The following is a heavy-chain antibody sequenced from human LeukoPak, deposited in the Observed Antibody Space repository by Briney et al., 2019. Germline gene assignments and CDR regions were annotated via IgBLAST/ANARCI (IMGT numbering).Heavy chain of an antibody. D-gene: IGHD1-14*01. V-gene: IGHV4-59*12. Sequence: SETLSLTCTVSGGSISSYYWSWIRQPPGKGLEWIGYIYYSGSTYYNPSLKSRVTISVDTSKNQFSLKLSSVTAADTAVYYCARWETVQGYYFDYWGQGTLVTVSS. CDR1: GGSISSYY. CDR2: IYYSGST. J-gene: IGHJ4*02. CDR3: ARWETVQGYYFDY.